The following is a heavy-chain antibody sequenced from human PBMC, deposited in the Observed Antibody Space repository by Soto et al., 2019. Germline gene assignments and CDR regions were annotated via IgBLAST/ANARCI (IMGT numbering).Heavy chain of an antibody. CDR1: GFTFSSYA. CDR3: ARARGYRGFYYYGMDV. D-gene: IGHD5-18*01. V-gene: IGHV3-30-3*01. Sequence: QVQLVESGGGVVQPGRSLRLSCAASGFTFSSYAMHWVRQAPGKGLEWVAVISYDGSNKYYADSVKGRFTISRDNSKNTLYLQMNSLRAEDTAVYYCARARGYRGFYYYGMDVWGQGTTVTVSS. CDR2: ISYDGSNK. J-gene: IGHJ6*02.